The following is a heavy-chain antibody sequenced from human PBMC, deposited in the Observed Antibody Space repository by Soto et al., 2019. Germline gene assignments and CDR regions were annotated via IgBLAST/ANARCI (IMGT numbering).Heavy chain of an antibody. CDR2: INHSGST. D-gene: IGHD3-10*01. J-gene: IGHJ4*02. CDR3: ARGRGVLHY. Sequence: SETLSLTCAVYGGSFSGYYWSWIRQPPGKGLEWIGEINHSGSTNYNPSLKSRVTISVDTSKNQFSLKLSSVTAADTAVYYCARGRGVLHYWGQGTLVTVSS. CDR1: GGSFSGYY. V-gene: IGHV4-34*01.